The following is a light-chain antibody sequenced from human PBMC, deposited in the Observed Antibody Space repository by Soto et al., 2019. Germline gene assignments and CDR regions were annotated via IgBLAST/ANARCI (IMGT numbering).Light chain of an antibody. CDR1: QSVSNNY. CDR3: QQYAAPPVT. V-gene: IGKV3-20*01. Sequence: EIVLTQSPGTLSLSPGDGASLSCGASQSVSNNYLAWYQQKPGQAPSLLVYGASTRATGIPDRFSGSGSGTDFMLSISRLEPEDSAVYYCQQYAAPPVTFGQGTRLEI. CDR2: GAS. J-gene: IGKJ5*01.